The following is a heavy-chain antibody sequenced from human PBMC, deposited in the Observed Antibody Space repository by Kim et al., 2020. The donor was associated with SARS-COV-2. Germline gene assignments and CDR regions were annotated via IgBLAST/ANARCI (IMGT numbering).Heavy chain of an antibody. CDR2: ISYDGSTE. CDR1: GFGFSNYA. Sequence: GGSLRLSCASSGFGFSNYAMHWVRQAPGKGLEWVAVISYDGSTEYYADSMKGRVTISRDNYKNTLYLQMNSLRAEDTAVYYCARVRYRAFDIWGQGTMVT. J-gene: IGHJ3*02. V-gene: IGHV3-30*04. CDR3: ARVRYRAFDI. D-gene: IGHD5-18*01.